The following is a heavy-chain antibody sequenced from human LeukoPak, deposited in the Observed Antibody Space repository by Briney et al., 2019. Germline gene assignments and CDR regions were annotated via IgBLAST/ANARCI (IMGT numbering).Heavy chain of an antibody. V-gene: IGHV4-61*02. CDR1: GGSISRGSYY. Sequence: SETLSLTCIVSGGSISRGSYYWSWIRQPAGKGLEWMGRIYNSGSTNYNPSLKSRVTISTDMSKNQISLKLSSVTAADTAVYYCARQTFGVLYFDSWGLGTLVIVSS. CDR2: IYNSGST. D-gene: IGHD3-10*01. CDR3: ARQTFGVLYFDS. J-gene: IGHJ4*02.